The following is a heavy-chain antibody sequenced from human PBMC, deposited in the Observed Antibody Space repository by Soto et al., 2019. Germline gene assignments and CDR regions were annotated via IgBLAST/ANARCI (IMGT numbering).Heavy chain of an antibody. CDR3: ARDLWGYCGTDCYPLDV. CDR2: MYKTGST. Sequence: PSETLSLICTVSGGSISGYYWSWIRQPPGKGLEWIGYMYKTGSTVYNPSFKSRVTISVDTSKNQFSLKLNSVTAADTAVYYCARDLWGYCGTDCYPLDVWGQGTTVTVSS. D-gene: IGHD2-21*02. CDR1: GGSISGYY. V-gene: IGHV4-59*01. J-gene: IGHJ6*02.